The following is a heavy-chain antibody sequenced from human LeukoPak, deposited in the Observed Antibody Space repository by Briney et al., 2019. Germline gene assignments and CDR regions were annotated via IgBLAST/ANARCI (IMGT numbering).Heavy chain of an antibody. J-gene: IGHJ5*02. V-gene: IGHV5-51*01. CDR1: GHSFTSYW. Sequence: GESLKISCKGSGHSFTSYWIGWVRQMPGKGLEWMGDIYPGDSDTRYSPSFQGQVTISADKSISTAYLQWNSLKASDSAMYYCARRLDDGGDNWFDPWGQGTLVTVSS. CDR2: IYPGDSDT. CDR3: ARRLDDGGDNWFDP. D-gene: IGHD1-1*01.